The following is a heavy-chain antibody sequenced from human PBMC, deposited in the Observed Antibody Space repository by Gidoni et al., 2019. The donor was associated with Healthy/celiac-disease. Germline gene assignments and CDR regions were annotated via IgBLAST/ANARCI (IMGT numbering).Heavy chain of an antibody. V-gene: IGHV4-59*01. CDR3: AREEVQGHGMDV. CDR2: IYYSGST. CDR1: GGSISSYY. J-gene: IGHJ6*02. Sequence: QVQLQESGPGLVKPSETLSLTCTVSGGSISSYYWSWIRQPPGKGLEWIGYIYYSGSTNYNPSLKSRVTISVDTSKNQFSLKLSSVTAADTAVYYCAREEVQGHGMDVWGQGTTVTVSS.